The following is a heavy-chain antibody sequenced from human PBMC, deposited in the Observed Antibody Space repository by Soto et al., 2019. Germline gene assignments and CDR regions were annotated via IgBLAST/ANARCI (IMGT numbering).Heavy chain of an antibody. V-gene: IGHV1-18*01. CDR1: GYTFTSYG. Sequence: QVQLVQSGAEVKKPGASVKVSCKASGYTFTSYGISWVRQAPGQGLEWMGWISAYNGNTNYAQKLQGRVTMTTDTSTSTAYMELRSLRSDDTAVYYCARGSRGDYYDSSGYYYRGYFLHWGQGTLVTVSS. CDR2: ISAYNGNT. D-gene: IGHD3-22*01. CDR3: ARGSRGDYYDSSGYYYRGYFLH. J-gene: IGHJ1*01.